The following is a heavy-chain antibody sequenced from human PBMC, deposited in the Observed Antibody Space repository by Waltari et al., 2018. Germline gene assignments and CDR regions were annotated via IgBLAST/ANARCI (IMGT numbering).Heavy chain of an antibody. CDR2: ILPVLDKA. J-gene: IGHJ4*02. CDR3: ARERVEYSDAEPREFDH. V-gene: IGHV1-69*04. CDR1: GVTFISYA. D-gene: IGHD5-18*01. Sequence: QVQLVQSGAEVKKPGSSVKVSCKTSGVTFISYAISWVRQAPGQGLEWMGMILPVLDKANYAQKFQGGVTITADKSTNTVYMELSSLRSEDTAVYYWARERVEYSDAEPREFDHWGQGTLVTVSS.